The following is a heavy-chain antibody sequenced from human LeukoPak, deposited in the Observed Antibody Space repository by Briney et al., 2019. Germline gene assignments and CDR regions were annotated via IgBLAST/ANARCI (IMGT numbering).Heavy chain of an antibody. CDR2: ISGSGGST. CDR1: GFTFSSYA. V-gene: IGHV3-23*01. Sequence: GGSLRLSCAASGFTFSSYAMSWVRQAPGKGLEWVSAISGSGGSTYYADSVKSRFTISRDNSKNTLYLQMNSLRAEDTAVYYCAKAHRSMVYYFDYWGQGTLVTVSS. D-gene: IGHD2-2*01. J-gene: IGHJ4*02. CDR3: AKAHRSMVYYFDY.